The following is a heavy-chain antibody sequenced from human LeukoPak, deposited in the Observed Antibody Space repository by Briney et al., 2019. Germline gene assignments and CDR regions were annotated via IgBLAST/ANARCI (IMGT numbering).Heavy chain of an antibody. D-gene: IGHD5-18*01. V-gene: IGHV1-2*04. CDR3: ARGERGYSYGPYYFDY. J-gene: IGHJ4*02. CDR2: INPNSGGT. Sequence: ASVTVSCKASGYTFTGYYMHWVRQAPGQGLEWMGWINPNSGGTNYAQKFQGWVTMTRDTSISTAYMELSRLRSDDTAVYYCARGERGYSYGPYYFDYWGQGTLVTVSS. CDR1: GYTFTGYY.